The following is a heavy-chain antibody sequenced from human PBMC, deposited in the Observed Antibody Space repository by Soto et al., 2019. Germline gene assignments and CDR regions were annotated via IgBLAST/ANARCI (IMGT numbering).Heavy chain of an antibody. CDR3: ARHLLAPYPAQLGPYGIEV. V-gene: IGHV4-31*03. Sequence: SETLSLTCTVSGGSISSGGYYWSWIRQHPGKGLEWIGYIYYSGSTYYNPSLKSRVTISVDTSKNQFSLKLSSVTAADTAVYYCARHLLAPYPAQLGPYGIEVWAHGTKVTVSS. CDR1: GGSISSGGYY. D-gene: IGHD7-27*01. CDR2: IYYSGST. J-gene: IGHJ6*01.